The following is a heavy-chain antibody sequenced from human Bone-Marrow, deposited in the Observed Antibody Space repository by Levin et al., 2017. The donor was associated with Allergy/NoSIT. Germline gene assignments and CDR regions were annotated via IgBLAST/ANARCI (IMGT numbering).Heavy chain of an antibody. CDR1: GYTFNTYW. J-gene: IGHJ4*02. D-gene: IGHD2-2*01. V-gene: IGHV5-51*01. CDR2: IHPGDSDT. CDR3: ARRGCGGPSCYVSNWGAPYYFDY. Sequence: NTGGSLRLSCHGSGYTFNTYWIAWVRQMPGNGLEWMGMIHPGDSDTIYNPSFKGQVTISADKSIGTAYLQWNSLKASDTAIYYCARRGCGGPSCYVSNWGAPYYFDYWGQGTLVPVSS.